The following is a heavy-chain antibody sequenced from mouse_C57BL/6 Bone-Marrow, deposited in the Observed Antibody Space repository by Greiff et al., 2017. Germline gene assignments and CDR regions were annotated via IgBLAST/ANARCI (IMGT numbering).Heavy chain of an antibody. CDR1: GYSITSGYY. Sequence: EVQLVESGPGLVKPSQSLSLTCSVTGYSITSGYYRNWIRQCPGNLLEWMGFISYDGSNNYNPALKNRISITRDTTKNQLFLKLNYVTTEDTATYYCTKGGGIYCDYDVAYWGQGTLVTVSA. CDR3: TKGGGIYCDYDVAY. V-gene: IGHV3-6*01. CDR2: ISYDGSN. J-gene: IGHJ3*01. D-gene: IGHD2-4*01.